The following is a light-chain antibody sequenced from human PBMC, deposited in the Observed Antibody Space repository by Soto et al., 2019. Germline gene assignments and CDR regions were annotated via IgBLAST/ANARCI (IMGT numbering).Light chain of an antibody. CDR3: NSYTNTNTLPV. V-gene: IGLV2-14*03. J-gene: IGLJ1*01. Sequence: QSVLTQPASVSGSPGQSITISCTGASGDFGNYNYVSWYQQHPGKAPQLLIYGVTNRPSGVSNRFSGSKSGNTASLTISGLQADDEAEYYCNSYTNTNTLPVFGTGTKVTVL. CDR2: GVT. CDR1: SGDFGNYNY.